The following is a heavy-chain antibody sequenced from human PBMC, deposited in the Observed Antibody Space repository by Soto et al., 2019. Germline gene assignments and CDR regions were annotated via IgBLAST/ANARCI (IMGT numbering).Heavy chain of an antibody. CDR2: INPNGGGT. CDR3: AREDIVVVTAIQVGMDV. CDR1: GYTFTGYY. V-gene: IGHV1-2*02. Sequence: ASVKVSCKASGYTFTGYYMHWVRQAPGQGLEWMGWINPNGGGTNYAQKFQGRVTMTRDTSISTAYMELSRLRSDDTAVYYCAREDIVVVTAIQVGMDVWGQGTTVTVSS. D-gene: IGHD2-21*02. J-gene: IGHJ6*02.